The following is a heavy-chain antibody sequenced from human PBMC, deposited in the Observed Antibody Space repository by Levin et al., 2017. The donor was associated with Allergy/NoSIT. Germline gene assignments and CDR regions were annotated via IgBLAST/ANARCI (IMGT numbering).Heavy chain of an antibody. D-gene: IGHD2-2*01. Sequence: PSETLSLTCTVSGGSISSLYWSLIRQPPGKRLEWIGSIYSAGSTNYNPSLKSRVTISVDTSKNQFSLELSSVTAADTAVYYCARSTHYYYDHYIDGWGKGTTVTVSS. CDR2: IYSAGST. V-gene: IGHV4-59*11. CDR1: GGSISSLY. CDR3: ARSTHYYYDHYIDG. J-gene: IGHJ6*03.